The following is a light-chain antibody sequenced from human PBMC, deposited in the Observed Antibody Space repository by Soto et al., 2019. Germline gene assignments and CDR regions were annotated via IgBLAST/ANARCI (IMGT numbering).Light chain of an antibody. CDR3: QKYNSAPPRWT. J-gene: IGKJ1*01. Sequence: DIQMTQSPSSLSASVGDRVTITCRASQGIKNYLAWYQQKPGKVPKLLIYAASTLQSGLSSRFSSSRSGTDFTLTISSLQPEDVATYDCQKYNSAPPRWTCGQGTKVEIK. CDR2: AAS. CDR1: QGIKNY. V-gene: IGKV1-27*01.